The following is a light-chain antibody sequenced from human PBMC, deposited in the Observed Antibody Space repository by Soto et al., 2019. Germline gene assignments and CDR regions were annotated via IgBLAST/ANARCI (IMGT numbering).Light chain of an antibody. CDR3: CSYTGSSTYV. CDR2: DVT. Sequence: QSVLTQPASGSGSPGQSITISCTGTSSDVGGYNYVSWFQQHPGKAPKLMIYDVTYRPSGVSNRFSGSKSGNTASLTISGLQAEDEADYFCCSYTGSSTYVFGTGTKVTVL. V-gene: IGLV2-14*01. CDR1: SSDVGGYNY. J-gene: IGLJ1*01.